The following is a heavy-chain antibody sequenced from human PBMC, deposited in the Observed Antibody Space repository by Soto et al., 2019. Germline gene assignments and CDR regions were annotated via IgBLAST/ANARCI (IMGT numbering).Heavy chain of an antibody. V-gene: IGHV4-38-2*01. CDR1: GDSISNGYH. CDR3: ARGRVVVPAAVMFNCLDP. Sequence: PSETLSLTCAVSGDSISNGYHWAWIRQPPGKGLEWVASIFHGGSTYYNPSLRSRVTISVDRSRTQFSLKMSSVTAADTAVYYCARGRVVVPAAVMFNCLDPWGQGALVTVSS. D-gene: IGHD2-2*01. CDR2: IFHGGST. J-gene: IGHJ5*02.